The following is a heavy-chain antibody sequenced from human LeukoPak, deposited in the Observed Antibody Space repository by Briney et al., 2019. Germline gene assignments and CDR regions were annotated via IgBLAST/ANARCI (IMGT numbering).Heavy chain of an antibody. CDR2: ISGSGGST. CDR3: AKDLVWRVVPAYGMDV. Sequence: GGSLRPSCAASGFTFSSYAMSWVRQAPGKGLEWVSAISGSGGSTYYADSVKGRLTISRDNSKNTLYLQMNSLRAEDTAVYYCAKDLVWRVVPAYGMDVWGKGTTVTVSS. CDR1: GFTFSSYA. V-gene: IGHV3-23*01. J-gene: IGHJ6*04. D-gene: IGHD2-2*01.